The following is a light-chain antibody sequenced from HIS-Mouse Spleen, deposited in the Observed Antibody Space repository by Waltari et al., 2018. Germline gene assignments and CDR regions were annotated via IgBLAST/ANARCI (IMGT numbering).Light chain of an antibody. CDR3: QVWDSSSDHWV. J-gene: IGLJ3*02. V-gene: IGLV3-21*02. CDR1: NVRSQS. Sequence: SYVLTQPPSVSVAPGQTARITCGGHNVRSQSVHWYQQTPGQAPVLLVYDDSDRPSGIPERFSGSNSGNTATLTISRVEAGDEADYYCQVWDSSSDHWVFGGGTKLTVL. CDR2: DDS.